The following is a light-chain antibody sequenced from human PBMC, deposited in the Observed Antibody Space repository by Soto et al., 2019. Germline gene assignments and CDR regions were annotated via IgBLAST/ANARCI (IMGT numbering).Light chain of an antibody. CDR1: SSDVGGYNY. CDR2: EVS. Sequence: QSVLTQPASVSGSPGQSITISCTGTSSDVGGYNYVSWYQQHPGKAPKLMIYEVSNRPSGVSNRFSGSKSGNTASLTISGLQAEDEAEYYCSSYTSSSTLGVFGTGTKVTVL. J-gene: IGLJ1*01. V-gene: IGLV2-14*01. CDR3: SSYTSSSTLGV.